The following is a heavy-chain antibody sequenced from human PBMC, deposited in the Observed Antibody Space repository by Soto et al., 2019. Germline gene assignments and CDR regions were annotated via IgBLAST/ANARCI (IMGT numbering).Heavy chain of an antibody. J-gene: IGHJ6*03. V-gene: IGHV3-23*01. CDR2: ISGSGGSP. CDR1: GFTFSSYA. CDR3: SKLAQSEKRGYYYYYLDV. Sequence: GGSLRLSCAGTGFTFSSYAMSWVRQAPGKGLEWVAAISGSGGSPYYADSVKGRFTVSRNNSKNTLYLQMNSLRAEDTAVYYFSKLAQSEKRGYYYYYLDVWGKGTTVTVSS.